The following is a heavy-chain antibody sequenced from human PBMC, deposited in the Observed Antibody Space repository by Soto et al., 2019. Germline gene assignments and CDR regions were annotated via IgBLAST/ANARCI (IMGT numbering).Heavy chain of an antibody. Sequence: QGQLVESGGGVVQPGRSLRLSCAASGFTFSSYAMHWDRQAPGKGLEWVAVISYDGSNKYYADSVKGRFTISRDNSKNTLYLQMNSLRAEDTAVYYCARDFMRNDFYYYYGMDVWGQGTTVTVSS. V-gene: IGHV3-30-3*01. D-gene: IGHD1-1*01. CDR1: GFTFSSYA. CDR3: ARDFMRNDFYYYYGMDV. J-gene: IGHJ6*02. CDR2: ISYDGSNK.